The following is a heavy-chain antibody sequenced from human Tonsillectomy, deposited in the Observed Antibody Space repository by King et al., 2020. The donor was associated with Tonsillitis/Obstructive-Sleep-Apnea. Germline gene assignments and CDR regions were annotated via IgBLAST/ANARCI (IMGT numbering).Heavy chain of an antibody. Sequence: VQLAESGGGLVQPGRSLRLSCTASGFTFGDYVMSWVRQAPGKGLEGVGFIRSKAYGGTTEYAASVKGRFTISREDSKSIAYLQMNSLKTEDTAVYYCTRDAGGSYRYFDLWGRGTLVTVSS. CDR3: TRDAGGSYRYFDL. V-gene: IGHV3-49*04. CDR2: IRSKAYGGTT. D-gene: IGHD1-26*01. CDR1: GFTFGDYV. J-gene: IGHJ2*01.